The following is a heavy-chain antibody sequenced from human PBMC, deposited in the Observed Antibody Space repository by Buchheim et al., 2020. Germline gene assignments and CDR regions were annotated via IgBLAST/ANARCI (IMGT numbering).Heavy chain of an antibody. D-gene: IGHD3-9*01. V-gene: IGHV3-7*01. CDR2: IKQDGSEK. CDR1: GFTFSSYW. J-gene: IGHJ6*02. CDR3: ARGDVLRYFDWLGASGMDV. Sequence: EVQLVESGGGLVQPGGSLRLSCAASGFTFSSYWMSWVRQAPGKGLEWVANIKQDGSEKYYVDSVKGRFTISSDNAKNSLYLQMNSLRAEDTAVYYCARGDVLRYFDWLGASGMDVWGQGTT.